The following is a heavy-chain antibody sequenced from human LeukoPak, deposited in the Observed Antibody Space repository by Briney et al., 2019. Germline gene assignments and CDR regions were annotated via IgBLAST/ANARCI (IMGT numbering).Heavy chain of an antibody. CDR3: ARVPSYRMQYYYDSSGFAFDI. CDR1: GGSISSYY. Sequence: SETLSLTCTVSGGSISSYYWSWIRQPPGKGLEWIGEINHSGSTNYNPSLKSRVTISVDTSKNQFSLKLSSVTAADTAVYYCARVPSYRMQYYYDSSGFAFDIWGQGTMVTVSS. CDR2: INHSGST. V-gene: IGHV4-34*01. J-gene: IGHJ3*02. D-gene: IGHD3-22*01.